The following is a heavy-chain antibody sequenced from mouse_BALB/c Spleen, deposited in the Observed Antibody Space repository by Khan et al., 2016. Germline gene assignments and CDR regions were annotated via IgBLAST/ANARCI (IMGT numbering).Heavy chain of an antibody. CDR2: IDPANGNT. D-gene: IGHD2-4*01. CDR3: ARAPYEDDGGFAY. J-gene: IGHJ3*01. V-gene: IGHV14-3*02. CDR1: GFNIKDTY. Sequence: VQLQQSGAELVKPGASVKLSCTASGFNIKDTYMHWVKQRPEQGLEWIGRIDPANGNTKYDPKFQGKATITADTSSNTAYLQLSSLTSEDTAVYYCARAPYEDDGGFAYWGQGTLVTVSA.